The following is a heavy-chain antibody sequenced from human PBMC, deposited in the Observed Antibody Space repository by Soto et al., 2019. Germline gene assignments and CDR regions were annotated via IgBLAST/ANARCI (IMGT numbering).Heavy chain of an antibody. CDR1: GFTFGSYA. CDR2: ISGSGGST. D-gene: IGHD1-1*01. J-gene: IGHJ6*03. CDR3: AKARNWNPVMDV. V-gene: IGHV3-23*01. Sequence: PGGSLRLSCAASGFTFGSYAMSWVRQAPGKGLEWVSAISGSGGSTYYADSVKGRFTISRDNSKNTLYLQMNSLRAEDTAVYYCAKARNWNPVMDVWGKGTTVTVSS.